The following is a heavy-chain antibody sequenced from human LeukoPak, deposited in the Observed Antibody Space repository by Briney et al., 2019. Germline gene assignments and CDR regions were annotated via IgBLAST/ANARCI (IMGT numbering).Heavy chain of an antibody. CDR1: GGTFSSYT. CDR3: ARTSPGYYYDSSGYHPFDY. CDR2: IIPILGIA. V-gene: IGHV1-69*02. D-gene: IGHD3-22*01. Sequence: ASVKVSCKASGGTFSSYTISWVRQAPGQGLEWMGRIIPILGIANYAQKFQGRVTITADKSTSTAYMELSSLRSEDTAVYYCARTSPGYYYDSSGYHPFDYWGQGTLVTVSS. J-gene: IGHJ4*02.